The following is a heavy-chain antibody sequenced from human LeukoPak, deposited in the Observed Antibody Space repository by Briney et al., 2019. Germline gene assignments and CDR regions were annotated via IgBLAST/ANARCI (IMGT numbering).Heavy chain of an antibody. V-gene: IGHV4-38-2*02. CDR3: ARLEGADYYYDSSGKDAFDI. CDR2: IYHSGRT. D-gene: IGHD3-22*01. CDR1: GYSISSGYY. J-gene: IGHJ3*02. Sequence: PSETLSLTCTVSGYSISSGYYWGWIRQPPGKGLEWIGSIYHSGRTFYNPSLKSRVTISVDTSKNQFSLKLSSVTAADTAVYYCARLEGADYYYDSSGKDAFDIWGQGTMVTVSS.